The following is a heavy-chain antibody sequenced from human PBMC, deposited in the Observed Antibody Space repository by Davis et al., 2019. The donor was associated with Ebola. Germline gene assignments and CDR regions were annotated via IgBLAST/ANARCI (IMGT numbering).Heavy chain of an antibody. CDR1: GFTFSNYA. CDR2: ISSSSNYI. Sequence: GGSLRLSCVASGFTFSNYAMNWVRQAPGKGLEWVSTISSSSNYIYYAESVKGRFTISRDNAKNSLTLQMNSLGGEDTAVYYCARGRRLLADAFHIWGQGTMVTASS. D-gene: IGHD2-8*02. V-gene: IGHV3-21*01. J-gene: IGHJ3*02. CDR3: ARGRRLLADAFHI.